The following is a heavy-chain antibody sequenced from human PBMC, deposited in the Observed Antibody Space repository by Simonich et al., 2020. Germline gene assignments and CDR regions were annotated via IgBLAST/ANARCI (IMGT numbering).Heavy chain of an antibody. V-gene: IGHV4-34*01. CDR3: ARGLIGGSYYY. J-gene: IGHJ4*02. CDR2: INHRGIT. Sequence: QVQLQQWGAGLLKPSETLSLTCAVFGGSFSGYYWSWIRQPPGKGLDGIGEINHRGITNYTPSLKSRVTISGDTTKNQFSLKLSSVTAADTAVYYCARGLIGGSYYYWGQGTLVTVSS. D-gene: IGHD1-26*01. CDR1: GGSFSGYY.